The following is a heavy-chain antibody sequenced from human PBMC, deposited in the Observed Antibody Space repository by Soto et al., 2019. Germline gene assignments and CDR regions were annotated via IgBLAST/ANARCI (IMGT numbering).Heavy chain of an antibody. CDR3: ARRHDFWSGYFADY. J-gene: IGHJ4*02. CDR1: GYTFTSYG. CDR2: ISAYNGNT. D-gene: IGHD3-3*01. Sequence: ASVKVSCKSSGYTFTSYGISWVRQAPGQGLEWMGWISAYNGNTNYAQKLQGRVTMTTDTSTSTACMELRSLRSDYTAVYYCARRHDFWSGYFADYWGQGTLVTVSS. V-gene: IGHV1-18*01.